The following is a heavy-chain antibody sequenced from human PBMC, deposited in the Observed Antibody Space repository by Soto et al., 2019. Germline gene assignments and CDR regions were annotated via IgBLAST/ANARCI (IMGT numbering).Heavy chain of an antibody. D-gene: IGHD2-21*02. CDR1: AYSFTSSW. J-gene: IGHJ6*02. V-gene: IGHV5-51*01. CDR2: IYPGDSDT. Sequence: GESLKISCNGSAYSFTSSWIGCVRQMPGKGLGLMGIIYPGDSDTRYSPSFRGQVTISADKSVNTAYLQWSSRKASDTAMYYCASRTQHGDCNYGLDVWGQGT. CDR3: ASRTQHGDCNYGLDV.